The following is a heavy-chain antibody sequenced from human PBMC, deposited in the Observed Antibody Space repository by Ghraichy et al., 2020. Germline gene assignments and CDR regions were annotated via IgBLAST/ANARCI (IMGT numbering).Heavy chain of an antibody. CDR3: ARHHWRGNDAFDI. Sequence: SETLSLTCTVSGGSISSNDDYWGWIRQPPGKGLEWVGSIFYSGNVYYNPSLKSRVTISVDTSKNQFSLNLGSVTAADTAVYYCARHHWRGNDAFDIWGQGTLVTVSS. V-gene: IGHV4-39*01. CDR2: IFYSGNV. D-gene: IGHD3-16*01. CDR1: GGSISSNDDY. J-gene: IGHJ3*02.